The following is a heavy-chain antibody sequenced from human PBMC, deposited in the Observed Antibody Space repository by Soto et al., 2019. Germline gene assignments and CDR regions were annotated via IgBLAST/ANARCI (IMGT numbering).Heavy chain of an antibody. J-gene: IGHJ4*02. CDR2: IYYSGST. CDR3: ARVDYGDLDY. D-gene: IGHD4-17*01. CDR1: GGSISSYY. V-gene: IGHV4-59*01. Sequence: PSETLSLTCTVSGGSISSYYWSWIRQPPGKGLEWIGYIYYSGSTNYNPSLKSRVTISVDTSKNQFSLKLSSVTAADTAVYHCARVDYGDLDYWGQGTPVTVSS.